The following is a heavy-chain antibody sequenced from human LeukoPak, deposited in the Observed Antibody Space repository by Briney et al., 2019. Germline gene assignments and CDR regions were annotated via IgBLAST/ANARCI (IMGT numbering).Heavy chain of an antibody. CDR2: ISSSGSTI. CDR3: AREEGYSGYDRAFDI. CDR1: GFTFSSYE. J-gene: IGHJ3*02. V-gene: IGHV3-48*03. D-gene: IGHD5-12*01. Sequence: GGSLRLSCAVSGFTFSSYEMNWVRQAPGKGLEWVSYISSSGSTIYYADSVKGRFTISRDNAKNSLYLQMNSLRAEDTAVYYCAREEGYSGYDRAFDIWGQGTMVTVSS.